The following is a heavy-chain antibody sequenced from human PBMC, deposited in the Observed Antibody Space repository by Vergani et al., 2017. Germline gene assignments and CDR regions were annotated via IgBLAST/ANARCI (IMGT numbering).Heavy chain of an antibody. D-gene: IGHD2-2*01. CDR1: GYTFTSYD. Sequence: QVQLVQSGAEVKKPGASVKVSCKASGYTFTSYDINWVRQATGQGLEWMGWMNPNSGNTGYAQKFQGRVTMTRNTSISTAYMELSSLRSEDTAVYYCVGLSAAAGDFDYWGQGTLVTVSS. J-gene: IGHJ4*02. V-gene: IGHV1-8*01. CDR2: MNPNSGNT. CDR3: VGLSAAAGDFDY.